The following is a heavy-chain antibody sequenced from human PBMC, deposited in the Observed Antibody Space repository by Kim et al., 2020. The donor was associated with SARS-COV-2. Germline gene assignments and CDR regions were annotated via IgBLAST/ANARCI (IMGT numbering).Heavy chain of an antibody. Sequence: SETLSLTCTVSGGSISSSSYYWGWIRQPPGKGLEWIGSIYYSGSTYYNPSLKSRVTISVDTSKNQFSLKLSSVTAADTAVYYCARTRGFVVVVAATLFDPWGQGTLVTVSS. J-gene: IGHJ5*02. CDR1: GGSISSSSYY. D-gene: IGHD2-15*01. CDR2: IYYSGST. CDR3: ARTRGFVVVVAATLFDP. V-gene: IGHV4-39*07.